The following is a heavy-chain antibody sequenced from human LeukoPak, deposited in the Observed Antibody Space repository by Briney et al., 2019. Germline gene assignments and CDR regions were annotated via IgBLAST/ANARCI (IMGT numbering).Heavy chain of an antibody. CDR1: GFTFSDHY. CDR3: AREVLGYDSSGYYYIGYYFDY. J-gene: IGHJ4*02. CDR2: TRNKANSYTT. D-gene: IGHD3-22*01. V-gene: IGHV3-72*01. Sequence: GGSLRLSCAASGFTFSDHYMDWVRQAPGKGLEWVGRTRNKANSYTTEYAASVKGRFTISRDDSENSLYLQMNSLKIEDTAVYYCAREVLGYDSSGYYYIGYYFDYWGQGTLVTVSS.